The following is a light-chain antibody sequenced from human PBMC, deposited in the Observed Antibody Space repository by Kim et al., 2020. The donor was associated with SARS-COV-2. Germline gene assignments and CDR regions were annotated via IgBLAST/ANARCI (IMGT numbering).Light chain of an antibody. J-gene: IGKJ4*01. CDR3: QQYTDSPFT. Sequence: EIVLTQSPGTLSLSPGERATLSCRASQSVSGSHLAWYQQKPGQTPRILIYDASSRVTGISDRFSGSGSGTDFTLTISRLQPEDFAVYYCQQYTDSPFTFGGGTKVDIK. V-gene: IGKV3-20*01. CDR2: DAS. CDR1: QSVSGSH.